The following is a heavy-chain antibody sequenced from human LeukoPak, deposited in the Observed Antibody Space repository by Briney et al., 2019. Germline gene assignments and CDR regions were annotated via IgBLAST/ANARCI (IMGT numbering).Heavy chain of an antibody. CDR2: IRYDGSNK. CDR3: AKDHVGGYSYGSFDY. Sequence: PGGSLRLSCAASGFTFSSYGMHWVRQAPGKGLEWVAFIRYDGSNKYYADSVKGRFTISRDNSKNTLYLQMNSLRAEDTAVYYCAKDHVGGYSYGSFDYWGQGTLVTVSS. V-gene: IGHV3-30*02. J-gene: IGHJ4*02. D-gene: IGHD5-18*01. CDR1: GFTFSSYG.